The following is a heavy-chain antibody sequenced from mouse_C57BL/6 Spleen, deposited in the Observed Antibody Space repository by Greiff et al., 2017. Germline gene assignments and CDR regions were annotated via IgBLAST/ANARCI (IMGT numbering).Heavy chain of an antibody. CDR3: TREGWSYYFDY. Sequence: QVQLQQSGAALVRPGASVTLSCKASGYTFTDYEMHWVKQTPVHGLEWIGAIDPETGGTAYNQKFKGKAILTADKSSSTAYMELRSLTSEDSAVYYCTREGWSYYFDYWGQGTTLTVSS. CDR2: IDPETGGT. J-gene: IGHJ2*01. V-gene: IGHV1-15*01. D-gene: IGHD3-3*01. CDR1: GYTFTDYE.